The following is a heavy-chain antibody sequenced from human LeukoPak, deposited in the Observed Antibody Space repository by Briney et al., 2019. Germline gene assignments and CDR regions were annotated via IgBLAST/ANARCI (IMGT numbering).Heavy chain of an antibody. CDR1: GGSISSYY. V-gene: IGHV4-59*07. CDR3: ARGGTAVIAPYAFDI. J-gene: IGHJ3*02. CDR2: IYYSGST. D-gene: IGHD4-23*01. Sequence: SDTLSLTCTVSGGSISSYYLSWIRQPPGKGLEWIGYIYYSGSTDCNPSVKSRVAMSVDTSKKQFSLKLSSLTAADAAVYYCARGGTAVIAPYAFDIWGQGTMVTVSS.